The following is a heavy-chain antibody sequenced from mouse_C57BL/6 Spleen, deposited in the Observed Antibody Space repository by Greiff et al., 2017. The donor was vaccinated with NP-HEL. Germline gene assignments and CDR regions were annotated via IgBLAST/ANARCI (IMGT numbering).Heavy chain of an antibody. CDR2: IDPETGGT. D-gene: IGHD1-1*01. Sequence: VQLQQSGAELVRPGASVTLSCKASGYTFTDYEMHWVKQTPVHGLEWIGAIDPETGGTAYNQKFKGKAILTADKSSSTAYMELRSLTSEDSAVYYCISTGRFAYWGQGTLVTVSA. J-gene: IGHJ3*01. V-gene: IGHV1-15*01. CDR3: ISTGRFAY. CDR1: GYTFTDYE.